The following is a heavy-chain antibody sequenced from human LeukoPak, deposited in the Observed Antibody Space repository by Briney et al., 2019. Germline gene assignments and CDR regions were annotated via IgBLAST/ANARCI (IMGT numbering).Heavy chain of an antibody. Sequence: ASLKVSCTASGYTFSGYYMNWVRQAPGQGLEWMGWINPNSGSTNYAQKFQGRVTMTRDTSNSTAYMEVSRVRSDDTAVYYCARDRGHVGGYSGYDGFDYWGQGTLVTVSS. J-gene: IGHJ4*02. D-gene: IGHD5-12*01. V-gene: IGHV1-2*02. CDR2: INPNSGST. CDR3: ARDRGHVGGYSGYDGFDY. CDR1: GYTFSGYY.